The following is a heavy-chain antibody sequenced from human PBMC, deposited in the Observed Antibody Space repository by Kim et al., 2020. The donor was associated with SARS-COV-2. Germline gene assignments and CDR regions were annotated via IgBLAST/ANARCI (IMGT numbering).Heavy chain of an antibody. J-gene: IGHJ4*02. CDR3: ARGARWIEYCSGGSCYETLDY. Sequence: SVKVSCKASGGTFNSYAISWVRQAPGQGLEWMGGIIPIFGTANYAQKFQGRVTITADESTSTAYMELSSLRSEDTAVYYCARGARWIEYCSGGSCYETLDYWGQGTLVTVSS. V-gene: IGHV1-69*13. D-gene: IGHD2-15*01. CDR2: IIPIFGTA. CDR1: GGTFNSYA.